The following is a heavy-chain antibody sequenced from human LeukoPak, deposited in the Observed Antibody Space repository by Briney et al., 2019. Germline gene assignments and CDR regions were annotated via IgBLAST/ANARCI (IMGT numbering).Heavy chain of an antibody. D-gene: IGHD6-19*01. CDR1: GYTLTELS. CDR2: FDPEDGET. Sequence: ASVKVSCKVSGYTLTELSMNWVRQAPGKGLEWMGGFDPEDGETIYAQKLQGRVTMTEDTSTDTAYMELSSLRSEDTAVYYCATERIAVAGRGGPFDYWGQGTLVTVSS. V-gene: IGHV1-24*01. J-gene: IGHJ4*02. CDR3: ATERIAVAGRGGPFDY.